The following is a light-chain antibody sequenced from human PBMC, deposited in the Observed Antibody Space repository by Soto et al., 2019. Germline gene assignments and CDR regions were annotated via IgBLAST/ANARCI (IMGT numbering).Light chain of an antibody. J-gene: IGLJ3*02. CDR1: SGSIGSSY. CDR2: EDN. CDR3: QSYDTSNPLV. Sequence: NFMLTQPHSVSASPGKTVTISCTRSSGSIGSSYVQWYQQHPGSSPTTVIFEDNQRPTGVPVRFSGSIDSSSNSASLVISGLRTEDEADYYCQSYDTSNPLVFGGGTKVTVL. V-gene: IGLV6-57*01.